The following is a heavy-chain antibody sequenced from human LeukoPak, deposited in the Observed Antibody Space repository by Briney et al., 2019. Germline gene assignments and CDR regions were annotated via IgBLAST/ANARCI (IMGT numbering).Heavy chain of an antibody. D-gene: IGHD3-10*01. CDR3: ARDRLNYGPFRAPRGFWFDP. J-gene: IGHJ5*02. V-gene: IGHV3-33*01. CDR2: IWYDGSNK. Sequence: GGSLRLSCAASGFTFSSYGMHWVRQAPGKGLEWVAVIWYDGSNKYYADSVKGRFTISRDNSKNTLYLQMNSLRAEDTAVYYCARDRLNYGPFRAPRGFWFDPWGQGTLVTVSS. CDR1: GFTFSSYG.